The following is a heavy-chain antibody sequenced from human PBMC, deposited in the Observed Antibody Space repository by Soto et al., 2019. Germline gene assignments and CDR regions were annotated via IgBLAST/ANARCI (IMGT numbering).Heavy chain of an antibody. V-gene: IGHV3-23*01. CDR1: GFTFSHYA. CDR3: TREVSSWVFVFDG. CDR2: IFGSGAPT. J-gene: IGHJ3*01. D-gene: IGHD3-3*01. Sequence: EVQLLESGGGLVQPGGSLRLSCAASGFTFSHYAMSWVRQAPGKGLQWVSTIFGSGAPTHYADSVKGRFGISRDNSYLMVFLAMSSLKEEHSAVYYCTREVSSWVFVFDGWGQGTGVAVSS.